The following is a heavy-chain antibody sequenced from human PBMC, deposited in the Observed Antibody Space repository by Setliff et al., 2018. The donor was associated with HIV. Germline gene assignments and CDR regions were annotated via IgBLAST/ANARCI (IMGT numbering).Heavy chain of an antibody. CDR3: ARALAGGSGWNYFNL. V-gene: IGHV4-61*09. Sequence: SETLSLTCTVSGASFIRSRYYWSWIRQPAGKGLEWIGHVYTTGSASYNPSLESRVTILEALSKNQFSLNLDSVTAADTAVYFCARALAGGSGWNYFNLWGPGTLVTVSS. CDR2: VYTTGSA. J-gene: IGHJ4*02. CDR1: GASFIRSRYY. D-gene: IGHD6-19*01.